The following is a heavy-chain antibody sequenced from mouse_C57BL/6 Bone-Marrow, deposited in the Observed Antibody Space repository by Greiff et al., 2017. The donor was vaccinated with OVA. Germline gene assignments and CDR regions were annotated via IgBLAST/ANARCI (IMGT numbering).Heavy chain of an antibody. CDR2: INPYNGGT. V-gene: IGHV1-19*01. Sequence: EVQLQQSGPVLVKPGASVKMSCKASGYTFTDYYMNWVKQSHGKSLEWIGVINPYNGGTSYNQKFKGKATLTVDKSSSTAYMELNSLTSEDSAVYYCARGDDYYWYFDVWGTGTTVTVSS. J-gene: IGHJ1*03. CDR3: ARGDDYYWYFDV. D-gene: IGHD2-4*01. CDR1: GYTFTDYY.